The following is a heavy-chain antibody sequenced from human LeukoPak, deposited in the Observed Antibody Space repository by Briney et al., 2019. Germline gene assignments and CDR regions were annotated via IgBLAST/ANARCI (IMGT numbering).Heavy chain of an antibody. CDR1: GFPFSHYW. CDR2: IKQDGSQK. CDR3: AKDDNSWSLDY. D-gene: IGHD6-13*01. Sequence: GSLRLSCAASGFPFSHYWMSWVRQAPGKGLERVASIKQDGSQKYYGDSVKGRFTISRDNAKNSLYPQMNSLRAEDTAFYYCAKDDNSWSLDYWGQGTLVTVS. J-gene: IGHJ4*02. V-gene: IGHV3-7*01.